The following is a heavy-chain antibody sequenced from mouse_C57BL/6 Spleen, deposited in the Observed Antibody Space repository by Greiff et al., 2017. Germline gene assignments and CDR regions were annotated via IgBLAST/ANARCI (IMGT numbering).Heavy chain of an antibody. Sequence: VQLQQPGAELVKPGASVKMSCKASGYTFTSYWITWVKQRPGQGLEWIGDIYPGSGSTNYNEKFKSKATLTVDTSSSTAYMQLSSLTSEDSAVYYWARYGTTVVAGGYFDYWGQGTTLTVSS. V-gene: IGHV1-55*01. J-gene: IGHJ2*01. D-gene: IGHD1-1*01. CDR3: ARYGTTVVAGGYFDY. CDR2: IYPGSGST. CDR1: GYTFTSYW.